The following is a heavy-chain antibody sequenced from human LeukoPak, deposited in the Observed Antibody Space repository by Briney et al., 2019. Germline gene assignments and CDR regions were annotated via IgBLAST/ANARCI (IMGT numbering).Heavy chain of an antibody. D-gene: IGHD3-22*01. J-gene: IGHJ4*02. CDR2: INHSGST. CDR3: AREAGAYDSSGYLDY. V-gene: IGHV4-34*01. CDR1: GGSFSGYY. Sequence: SETLSLTCAVYGGSFSGYYWSWIRQPPGKGLEWIGEINHSGSTNYNPSLKSRVTISVDTSKNQFSLKLSSVTAADTAVYYCAREAGAYDSSGYLDYWGQGTLVTVSS.